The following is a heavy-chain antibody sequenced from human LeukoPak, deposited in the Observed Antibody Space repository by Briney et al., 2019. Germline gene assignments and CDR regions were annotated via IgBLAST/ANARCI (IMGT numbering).Heavy chain of an antibody. J-gene: IGHJ5*02. Sequence: GGSLRLSCAASGFTLSSYAMHWVRQAPGKGLEWVADISYDGSNKYYADSVKGRFTISRDNSKNTLYLQMNSLTAEDTAVYYCARELPRYCSSTSCSPGGFDPWGQGTLVTVSS. V-gene: IGHV3-30*04. CDR3: ARELPRYCSSTSCSPGGFDP. CDR1: GFTLSSYA. D-gene: IGHD2-2*01. CDR2: ISYDGSNK.